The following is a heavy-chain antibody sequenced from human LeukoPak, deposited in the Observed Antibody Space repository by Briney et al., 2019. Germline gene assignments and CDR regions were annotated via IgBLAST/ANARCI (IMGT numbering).Heavy chain of an antibody. D-gene: IGHD3-10*01. CDR3: ARGATGLWFVGGDY. V-gene: IGHV3-30*04. J-gene: IGHJ4*02. Sequence: GGSLRLSCAASGFTFSSYAMHWVRQAPGKGLEWLAVISYDGSNKYYTDSVKGRFTISRDNSKNTPYLQVNSLRAEDTAVYYCARGATGLWFVGGDYWGQGTLVTVSS. CDR2: ISYDGSNK. CDR1: GFTFSSYA.